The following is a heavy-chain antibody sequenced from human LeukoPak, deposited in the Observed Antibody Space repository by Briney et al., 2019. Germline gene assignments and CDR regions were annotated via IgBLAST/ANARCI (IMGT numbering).Heavy chain of an antibody. D-gene: IGHD2-2*01. V-gene: IGHV3-30*02. CDR1: GFTFSSYG. CDR2: IRYDGSNK. J-gene: IGHJ4*02. Sequence: GGSLRLSCAASGFTFSSYGMHWVRQAPGKGLEWVAFIRYDGSNKYYADSVKGRFTISRDNSKNTLYLQMNSLRAEDTAVYYCAKIRPQVLIPAAIGFDYWGQGTPVTVSS. CDR3: AKIRPQVLIPAAIGFDY.